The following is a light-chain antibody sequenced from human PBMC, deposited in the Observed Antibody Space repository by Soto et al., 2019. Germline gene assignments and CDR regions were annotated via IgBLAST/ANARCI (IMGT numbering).Light chain of an antibody. CDR2: DNN. CDR3: ATWDSSLSSAV. CDR1: SSNIGNNH. J-gene: IGLJ3*02. Sequence: QSVLTQPPSVSAAPGQKVTISCSGSSSNIGNNHVSWHQQLPGTAPKLLIYDNNKRPPGIPDRFSGSKSGTSATLGITGLQTGDEADYYCATWDSSLSSAVFGGGTKLTVL. V-gene: IGLV1-51*01.